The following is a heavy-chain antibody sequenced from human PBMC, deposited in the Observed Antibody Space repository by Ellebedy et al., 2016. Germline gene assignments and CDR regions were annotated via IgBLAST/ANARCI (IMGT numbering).Heavy chain of an antibody. D-gene: IGHD3-9*01. CDR3: ARGSDILIGWYNWFDP. V-gene: IGHV4-34*11. J-gene: IGHJ5*01. CDR1: GGSFSDYY. CDR2: FSYSGST. Sequence: SETLSLXCAVYGGSFSDYYWSWIRQPPGQGLEWIASFSYSGSTNYNPSLKSRVTISFDTSKNQFSLNLNSVTAADTAVYYCARGSDILIGWYNWFDPWGQGTVVTVSS.